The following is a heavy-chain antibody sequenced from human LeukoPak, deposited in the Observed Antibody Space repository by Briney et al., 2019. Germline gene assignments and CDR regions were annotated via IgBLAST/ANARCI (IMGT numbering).Heavy chain of an antibody. CDR1: GGSISSYY. D-gene: IGHD3-10*01. J-gene: IGHJ4*02. CDR3: ARVLWFGESYGGYFDY. V-gene: IGHV4-4*07. Sequence: SETLSLTCTVSGGSISSYYWSWIRQPAGKGLEWIGRIYTSGSTNYNPSLKSRVTISVDTSKNQFSLKLSSVTAADTAVYYCARVLWFGESYGGYFDYWGQGTLVTVSS. CDR2: IYTSGST.